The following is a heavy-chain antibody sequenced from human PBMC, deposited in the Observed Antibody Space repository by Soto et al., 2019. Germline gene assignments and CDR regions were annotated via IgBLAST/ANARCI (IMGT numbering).Heavy chain of an antibody. J-gene: IGHJ6*02. CDR1: GGSFSGYY. V-gene: IGHV4-34*01. CDR2: INHSGST. Sequence: PSENLSLTCAVYGGSFSGYYWSWIRQPPGKGLEWIGEINHSGSTNYNPSLKSRVTISVDTSKNQFSLKLSSVTAADTAVYYCARGAYSSGWYGYYYYYGMDVWGQGTTVTVSS. CDR3: ARGAYSSGWYGYYYYYGMDV. D-gene: IGHD6-19*01.